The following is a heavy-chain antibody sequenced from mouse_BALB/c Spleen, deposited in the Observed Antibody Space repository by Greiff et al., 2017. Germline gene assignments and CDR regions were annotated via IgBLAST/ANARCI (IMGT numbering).Heavy chain of an antibody. J-gene: IGHJ2*01. CDR3: ARFLYGNYVFDY. CDR2: ISYSGST. Sequence: EVKLMESGPGLVKPSQSLSLTCTVTGYSITSDYAWNWIRQFPGNKLEWMGYISYSGSTSYNPSLKSRISITRDTSKNQFFLQLNSVTTEDTATYYCARFLYGNYVFDYWGQGTTLTVSS. CDR1: GYSITSDYA. D-gene: IGHD2-1*01. V-gene: IGHV3-2*02.